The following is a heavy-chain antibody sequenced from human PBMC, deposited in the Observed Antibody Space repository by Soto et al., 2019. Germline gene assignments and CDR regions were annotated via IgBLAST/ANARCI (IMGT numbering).Heavy chain of an antibody. CDR3: ARVWAVAAQFDY. V-gene: IGHV6-1*01. CDR1: GDSVSSNSAT. CDR2: TYYRSQWYN. D-gene: IGHD6-19*01. J-gene: IGHJ4*02. Sequence: PSQTLSLTCAISGDSVSSNSATWNWIRQSPSRGLEWLGRTYYRSQWYNDYAVSVKSRITINPDTSKNQFSLQLNSVTPDDAAVYYCARVWAVAAQFDYWGQGTLVTVSS.